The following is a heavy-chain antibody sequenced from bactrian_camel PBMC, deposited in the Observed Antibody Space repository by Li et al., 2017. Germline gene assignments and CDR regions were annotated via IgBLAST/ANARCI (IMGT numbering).Heavy chain of an antibody. CDR2: IYTGDGIT. CDR3: MAERFSGVNVFMEYGGSW. J-gene: IGHJ4*01. D-gene: IGHD6*01. V-gene: IGHV3S54*01. Sequence: VQLVESGGGSVQTGGSLRLSCENSGGTINDKCLGWFRQAPGREREAVASIYTGDGITDYVDFVKGRFTISKDNSWDILYLQMDSLKPEDTAMYQCMAERFSGVNVFMEYGGSWRGHGTQVTVS. CDR1: GGTINDKC.